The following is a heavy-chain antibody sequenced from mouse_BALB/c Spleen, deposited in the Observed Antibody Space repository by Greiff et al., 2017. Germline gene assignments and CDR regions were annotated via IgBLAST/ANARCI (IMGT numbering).Heavy chain of an antibody. Sequence: QVQLQQPGAELVKPGASVKLSCKASGYTFTSYWMHWVKQRPGQGLEWIGEINPSNGRTNYNEKFKSKATLTVDKSSSTAYMQLSSLTSEDSAVYYCARGAVITTSFAYWGQGTLVTVSA. V-gene: IGHV1S81*02. J-gene: IGHJ3*01. CDR2: INPSNGRT. CDR1: GYTFTSYW. CDR3: ARGAVITTSFAY. D-gene: IGHD2-4*01.